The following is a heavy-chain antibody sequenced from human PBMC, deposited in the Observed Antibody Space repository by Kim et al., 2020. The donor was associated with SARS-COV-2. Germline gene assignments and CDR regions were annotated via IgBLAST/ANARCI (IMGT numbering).Heavy chain of an antibody. CDR2: ISGSGGST. Sequence: GGSLRLSCAASGFTFSSYAMSWVRQAPGKGLEWVSAISGSGGSTYYADSVKGRFTISRDNSKNTLYLQMNSLRAEDTAVYYCAKDLSSIYDILTGYYRGYFDYWGQGTLVTVSS. V-gene: IGHV3-23*01. CDR3: AKDLSSIYDILTGYYRGYFDY. J-gene: IGHJ4*02. CDR1: GFTFSSYA. D-gene: IGHD3-9*01.